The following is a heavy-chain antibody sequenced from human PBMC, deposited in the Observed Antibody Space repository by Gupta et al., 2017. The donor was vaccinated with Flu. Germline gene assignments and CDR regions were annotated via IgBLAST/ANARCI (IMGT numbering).Heavy chain of an antibody. V-gene: IGHV1-2*06. CDR2: INPNSGDT. D-gene: IGHD3-22*01. J-gene: IGHJ4*02. Sequence: QVPLVQSGAEVKKPGASVKVSCKTSAYTFTAYYIHWVRQAPGQGLEWMGRINPNSGDTNYAQRFQGRVTMTRDTSISTAYMELSRLRSDDTAVYYCARAYYYDSSAFYFDFWGQGTLVTVSS. CDR3: ARAYYYDSSAFYFDF. CDR1: AYTFTAYY.